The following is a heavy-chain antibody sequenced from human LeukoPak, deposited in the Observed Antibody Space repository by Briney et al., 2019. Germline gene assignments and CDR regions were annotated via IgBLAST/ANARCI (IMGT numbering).Heavy chain of an antibody. CDR3: ARGTGGAFEI. V-gene: IGHV3-48*03. CDR2: INSRGANM. CDR1: GFTFSNYD. D-gene: IGHD7-27*01. Sequence: GGSLRLSCAASGFTFSNYDMNWVRQPPGKGLEWVSYINSRGANMYYADSVKGRFTISRDNTKNSLGLQMNSLGVEDTALYFCARGTGGAFEIWGQGTEVTVSS. J-gene: IGHJ3*02.